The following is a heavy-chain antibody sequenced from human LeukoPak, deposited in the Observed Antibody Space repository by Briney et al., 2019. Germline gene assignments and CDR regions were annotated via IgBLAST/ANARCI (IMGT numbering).Heavy chain of an antibody. CDR3: ATSPRNYYDSSGPRRDAFDI. CDR1: GFTFSSYA. D-gene: IGHD3-22*01. V-gene: IGHV3-64*01. J-gene: IGHJ3*02. Sequence: PGGSLRLSCAASGFTFSSYAMHWVRQAPGKGLEYVSAISSNGGSTYYANSVKGRFTISRDNSKNTLYLQMGSLRAEDMAVYYCATSPRNYYDSSGPRRDAFDIWGQGTMVTVSS. CDR2: ISSNGGST.